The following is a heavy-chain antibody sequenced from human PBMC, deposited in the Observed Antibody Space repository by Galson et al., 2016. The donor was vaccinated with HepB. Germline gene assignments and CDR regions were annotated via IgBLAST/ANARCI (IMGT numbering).Heavy chain of an antibody. V-gene: IGHV3-23*01. D-gene: IGHD6-13*01. Sequence: SLRLSCAASGFTFSSYAMAWVRQAPGKGLEWVSGMSDSDDIYYSPTVKGRFTISRDNSKNTVFLQLTNLRAEDTAVYYCAKDKWGHSSAWYWYFDYWGPGTLVSVSS. CDR1: GFTFSSYA. CDR2: MSDSDDI. J-gene: IGHJ4*02. CDR3: AKDKWGHSSAWYWYFDY.